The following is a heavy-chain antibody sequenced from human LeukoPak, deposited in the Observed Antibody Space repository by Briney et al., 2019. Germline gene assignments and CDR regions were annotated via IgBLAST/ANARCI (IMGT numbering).Heavy chain of an antibody. CDR3: ARGIYSSSWSPFGY. CDR2: INPNSGGT. CDR1: GYTFTGYY. J-gene: IGHJ4*02. D-gene: IGHD6-13*01. Sequence: ASVKVSCKASGYTFTGYYIHWVRQAPGQGLEWMGWINPNSGGTNYAQKFQGRVTMTRDTSTSTVYMELSSLRSEDTAVYYCARGIYSSSWSPFGYWGQGTLVTVSS. V-gene: IGHV1-2*02.